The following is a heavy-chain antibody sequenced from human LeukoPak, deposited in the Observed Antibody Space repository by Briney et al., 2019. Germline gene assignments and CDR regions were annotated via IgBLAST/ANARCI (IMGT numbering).Heavy chain of an antibody. CDR3: SRDRSSTWSLDY. J-gene: IGHJ4*02. CDR2: IRYDGSNK. Sequence: GGSLRLSCAASGFTFSSYGMHWVRQAPGKGLEWVAFIRYDGSNKYYADSVKGRFTISRDNSKNSLYLQMNSLRADDTAVYYCSRDRSSTWSLDYWGQGTLVTVSS. D-gene: IGHD6-13*01. CDR1: GFTFSSYG. V-gene: IGHV3-30*02.